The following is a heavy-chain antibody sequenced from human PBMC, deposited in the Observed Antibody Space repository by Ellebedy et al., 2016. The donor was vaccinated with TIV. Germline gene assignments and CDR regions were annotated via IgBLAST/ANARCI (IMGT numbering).Heavy chain of an antibody. V-gene: IGHV3-48*01. D-gene: IGHD1-1*01. CDR2: ISGSSGRI. CDR3: ARDSNWAFDY. CDR1: GFTLSSHF. J-gene: IGHJ4*02. Sequence: GESLKISXESSGFTLSSHFINWVRQAPGQGLEWLAYISGSSGRIDYADSVRGRFTISKDNAKNSVDLQMDSLRVEDTSVYYCARDSNWAFDYWGQGILVTVSS.